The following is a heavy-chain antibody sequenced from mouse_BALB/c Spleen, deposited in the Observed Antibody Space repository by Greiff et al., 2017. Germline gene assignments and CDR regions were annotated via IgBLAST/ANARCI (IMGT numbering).Heavy chain of an antibody. CDR1: GYTFTSYW. CDR2: IYPGDGDT. Sequence: QVQLQQSGAELARPGASVKLSCKASGYTFTSYWMQWVKQRPGQGLEWIGAIYPGDGDTRYTQKFKGKATLTVDKSSSTAYMHLSSLTSEDSAVYYCARRNLLGNYYFDYWGQGTTLTVSS. V-gene: IGHV1-87*01. J-gene: IGHJ2*01. D-gene: IGHD2-1*01. CDR3: ARRNLLGNYYFDY.